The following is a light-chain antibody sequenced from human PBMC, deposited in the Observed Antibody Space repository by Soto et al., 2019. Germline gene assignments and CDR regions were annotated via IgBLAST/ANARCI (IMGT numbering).Light chain of an antibody. J-gene: IGKJ4*01. CDR3: HHYNTWPRA. CDR2: GAS. V-gene: IGKV3-15*01. CDR1: QSVSSN. Sequence: EIVMTQSPATLSVSPGERATLSCRASQSVSSNLAWYQQKPGQAPRLLIYGASTRATGIPARFSGSGSGTELTLTTGTRNLEDLPVYSGHHYNTWPRAFAEGTKVEIK.